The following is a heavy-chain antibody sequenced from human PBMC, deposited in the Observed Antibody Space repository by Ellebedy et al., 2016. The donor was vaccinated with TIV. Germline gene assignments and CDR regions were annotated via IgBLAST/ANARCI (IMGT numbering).Heavy chain of an antibody. CDR1: GGSISSSNYY. D-gene: IGHD3-9*01. CDR2: IYYSGST. J-gene: IGHJ4*02. CDR3: ARELRYFDWFLKGFDY. Sequence: MPSETLSLTCTVSGGSISSSNYYWGWIRQPPGKGLEWIGSIYYSGSTYYNPSLKSRVTISVDTSKNQFSLKLSSVTAADTAVYYCARELRYFDWFLKGFDYWGQGTLVTVSS. V-gene: IGHV4-39*02.